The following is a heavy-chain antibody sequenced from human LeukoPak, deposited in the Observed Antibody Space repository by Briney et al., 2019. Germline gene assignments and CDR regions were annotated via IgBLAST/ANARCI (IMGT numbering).Heavy chain of an antibody. J-gene: IGHJ4*02. CDR3: AKSAYSGRYYFDY. CDR1: GFTFSSYA. D-gene: IGHD5-12*01. V-gene: IGHV3-23*01. CDR2: ISGSGGST. Sequence: QPEGSLRLSCAVSGFTFSSYAMSWVRQAPGKGLEWVSAISGSGGSTYNADSVKGRFTISRDNSKNTLYLQMNSLRAEDTAVYYCAKSAYSGRYYFDYWGQGTLVTVSS.